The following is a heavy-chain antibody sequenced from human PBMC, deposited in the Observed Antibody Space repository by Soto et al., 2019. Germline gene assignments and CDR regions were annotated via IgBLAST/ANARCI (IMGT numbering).Heavy chain of an antibody. CDR2: IIPIFGTA. CDR1: GGTFSSYA. D-gene: IGHD5-12*01. J-gene: IGHJ5*02. CDR3: ARDPLNKRWLQWS. Sequence: GASVKVSCKASGGTFSSYAISWVRQAPGQGLEWMGGIIPIFGTANYAQKFQGRVTITADESTSTAYMELSSLRSEDTAVYYCARDPLNKRWLQWSWGQGTLVTVSS. V-gene: IGHV1-69*13.